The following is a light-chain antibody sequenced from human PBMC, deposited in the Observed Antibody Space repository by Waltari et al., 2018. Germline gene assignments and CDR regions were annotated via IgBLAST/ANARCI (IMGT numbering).Light chain of an antibody. V-gene: IGKV3-20*01. CDR3: QNHERLPAT. Sequence: EIVLTQSPGTLSWSPGARATLSCRASQSIGRYLAWYQQKPDQAPRLLIYGASSRATGIPDRFSGSGSGTDFSLTISRLEPEDFAVYYCQNHERLPATFGQGTKVEIK. J-gene: IGKJ1*01. CDR1: QSIGRY. CDR2: GAS.